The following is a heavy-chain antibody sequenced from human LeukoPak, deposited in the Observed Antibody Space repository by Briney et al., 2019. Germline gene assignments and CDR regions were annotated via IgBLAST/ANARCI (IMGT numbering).Heavy chain of an antibody. CDR2: IYHSGST. D-gene: IGHD6-13*01. V-gene: IGHV4-38-2*01. CDR3: ARRSAASQQQLNWFDP. Sequence: RSSETLSLTCAVSGYSIRSGYYWGWIRQPPGKGLEWIGSIYHSGSTYYNPSLKSRVTISVDTSKNQFSLKQSSVTAADTAVYYCARRSAASQQQLNWFDPWGQGTLVTVSS. CDR1: GYSIRSGYY. J-gene: IGHJ5*02.